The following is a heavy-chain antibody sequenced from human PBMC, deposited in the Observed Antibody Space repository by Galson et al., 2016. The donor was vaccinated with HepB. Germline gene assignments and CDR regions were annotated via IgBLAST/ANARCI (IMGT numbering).Heavy chain of an antibody. CDR2: IYNVGST. J-gene: IGHJ6*03. Sequence: SETLSLTCTVSGASISNYYWSWIRQPAGRGLEWIGRIYNVGSTNYNPSLKRPVTMSVDTSNNQLSLNLRSVTAADTPVYYCARVGDRYSFMDVWGKGTTFPVSS. D-gene: IGHD2-21*02. CDR3: ARVGDRYSFMDV. CDR1: GASISNYY. V-gene: IGHV4-4*07.